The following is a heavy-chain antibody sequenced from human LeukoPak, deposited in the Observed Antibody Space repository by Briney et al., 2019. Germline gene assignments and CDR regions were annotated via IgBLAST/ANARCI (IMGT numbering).Heavy chain of an antibody. CDR2: IKSKSDGGTT. V-gene: IGHV3-15*01. J-gene: IGHJ3*02. D-gene: IGHD3-10*01. CDR1: GFTFSKGW. Sequence: AESLTLSCAVDGFTFSKGWMGWVRQAPGKGLEWVGRIKSKSDGGTTDYAAPVKGRFTISRDDSKNTLYLQMNSLKTEDTAVYYCIRLWFGEFIWGQGTMVSVSS. CDR3: IRLWFGEFI.